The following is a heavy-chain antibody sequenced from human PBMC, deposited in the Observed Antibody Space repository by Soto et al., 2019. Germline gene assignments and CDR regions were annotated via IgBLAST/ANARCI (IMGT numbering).Heavy chain of an antibody. CDR1: GFTVSISY. J-gene: IGHJ4*02. CDR2: RYSDGRS. CDR3: ARRSSYSGSYYFDY. Sequence: GGSLRLSCAGSGFTVSISYMTWVRQVPGKGLEWVSIRYSDGRSYHAESVKGRFTIPRDNAKNTLYLQMNSLRAEDTAVYYCARRSSYSGSYYFDYWGQGTLVTVSS. V-gene: IGHV3-66*04. D-gene: IGHD1-26*01.